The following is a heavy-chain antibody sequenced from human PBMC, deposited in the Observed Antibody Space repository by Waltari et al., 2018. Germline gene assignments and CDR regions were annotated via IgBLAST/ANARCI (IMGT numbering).Heavy chain of an antibody. V-gene: IGHV1-69*05. CDR3: AREYGGATRGWFDP. Sequence: LVRQAPGQGLEWMGGIIPIFGTANYAQKFQGRVTITTDESTSTAYMELSSLRSEDTAVYYCAREYGGATRGWFDPWGQGTLVTVSS. J-gene: IGHJ5*02. D-gene: IGHD1-26*01. CDR2: IIPIFGTA.